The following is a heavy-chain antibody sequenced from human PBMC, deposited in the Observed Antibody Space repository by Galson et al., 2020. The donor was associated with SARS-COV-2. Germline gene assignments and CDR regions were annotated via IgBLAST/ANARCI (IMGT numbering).Heavy chain of an antibody. V-gene: IGHV2-26*01. CDR3: ASPRVVVAATGYYYYGMDV. CDR2: IFSNDEK. J-gene: IGHJ6*02. D-gene: IGHD2-15*01. Sequence: KMSGPTLENPTATLTLTCTVSGFSLSNARMGVSWIRQPTGKALEWLAHIFSNDEKSYSTSLKRRLTISKDTSKSQVVLTMTNMDPVDTATYYCASPRVVVAATGYYYYGMDVWGQGTTVTVSS. CDR1: GFSLSNARMG.